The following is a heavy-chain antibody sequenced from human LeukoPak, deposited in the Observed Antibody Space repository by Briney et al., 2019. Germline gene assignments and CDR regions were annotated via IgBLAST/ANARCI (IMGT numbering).Heavy chain of an antibody. CDR2: IYYSGST. D-gene: IGHD1-26*01. V-gene: IGHV4-59*01. J-gene: IGHJ4*02. CDR3: ARVVGEGDYFDY. CDR1: GGSISSYY. Sequence: SETLSLTCTVSGGSISSYYWSRIRQPPRKGLEWIGYIYYSGSTNYNPSLKSRVTISVDTSKNQFSLKLSSVTAADTAVYYCARVVGEGDYFDYWGQGTLVTVSS.